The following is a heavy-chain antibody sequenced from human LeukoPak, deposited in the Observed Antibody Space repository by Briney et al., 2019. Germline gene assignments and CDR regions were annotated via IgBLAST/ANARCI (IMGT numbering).Heavy chain of an antibody. D-gene: IGHD2-15*01. CDR1: GFTFSSYS. J-gene: IGHJ4*02. V-gene: IGHV3-48*02. CDR3: ARARASGRSGFDY. Sequence: GGSLRLSCAASGFTFSSYSMNWVRQAPGKGLEWGSYISGSSSTIYYADSVKGRFTISRDNAKNSLYLQMNSLRDEDTAVYYCARARASGRSGFDYWGQGTLVTVSS. CDR2: ISGSSSTI.